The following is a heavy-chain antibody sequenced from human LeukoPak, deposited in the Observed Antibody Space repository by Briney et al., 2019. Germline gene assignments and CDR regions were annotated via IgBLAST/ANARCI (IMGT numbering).Heavy chain of an antibody. CDR2: IYHSGST. Sequence: SQTLSLTCTVSGGSISSGGYYWSWIRQPPGKGLEWIGYIYHSGSTYYNPSLKSRVTISVDRSKNQFSLKLSSVTAADTAVYYCARESGGVTGNDAFDIWGQGTMVTVSS. J-gene: IGHJ3*02. CDR1: GGSISSGGYY. CDR3: ARESGGVTGNDAFDI. D-gene: IGHD2-15*01. V-gene: IGHV4-30-2*01.